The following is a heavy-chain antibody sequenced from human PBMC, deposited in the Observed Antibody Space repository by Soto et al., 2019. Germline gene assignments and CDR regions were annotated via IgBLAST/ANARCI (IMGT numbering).Heavy chain of an antibody. D-gene: IGHD6-19*01. V-gene: IGHV3-30*18. CDR2: ISFDGSKK. Sequence: GGSLRLSCAAPGFTFHTYGIHWVRQAPGKGLEWVAVISFDGSKKYYADSVKGRFTISRDNSQNTLYLQMNSLRVEDTAVYYCAKGNSMEVAGILDPWGQGILVTVSS. J-gene: IGHJ5*02. CDR1: GFTFHTYG. CDR3: AKGNSMEVAGILDP.